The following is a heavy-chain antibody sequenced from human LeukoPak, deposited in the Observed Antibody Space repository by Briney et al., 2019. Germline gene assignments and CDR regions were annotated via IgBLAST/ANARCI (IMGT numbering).Heavy chain of an antibody. Sequence: GASLQISCKASCIIFTNYFIWWGHPLAGEGQEWMGIICPGDSDTRYSPSFQGQVTISADKSISTAYLQWSSLKASDTAMYYCALRSGYDYDYWGQGTLVTVSS. D-gene: IGHD5-12*01. CDR2: ICPGDSDT. CDR1: CIIFTNYF. CDR3: ALRSGYDYDY. J-gene: IGHJ4*02. V-gene: IGHV5-51*07.